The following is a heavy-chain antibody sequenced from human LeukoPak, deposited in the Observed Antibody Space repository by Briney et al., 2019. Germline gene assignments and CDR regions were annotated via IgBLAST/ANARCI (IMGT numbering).Heavy chain of an antibody. V-gene: IGHV4-59*01. CDR2: IYDRGST. Sequence: PSETLSLTCTVSGGSISSYYWSWIRQPPGKGLEWIGNIYDRGSTRYNPSLKSRVTISVDTSKNQFSLRLSSVTAADTAVYYCARGRTFDNWGQGTLVTVSS. CDR3: ARGRTFDN. CDR1: GGSISSYY. J-gene: IGHJ4*02.